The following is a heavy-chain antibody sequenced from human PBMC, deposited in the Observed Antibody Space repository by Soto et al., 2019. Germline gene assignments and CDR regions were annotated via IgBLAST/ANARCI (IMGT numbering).Heavy chain of an antibody. D-gene: IGHD6-19*01. CDR2: ISHDGSNK. Sequence: QVRLVESGGGVVQPGRSLRLSCTASGFSFSSYAMYWFRQPPGKGLEWVAVISHDGSNKHYADSVKGRVTVSRDNSNHSLDLQLNSLRGDDTAMYYCARDMYSSDYFVKWFEPWGQGTLVTVSS. V-gene: IGHV3-30-3*01. CDR3: ARDMYSSDYFVKWFEP. CDR1: GFSFSSYA. J-gene: IGHJ5*02.